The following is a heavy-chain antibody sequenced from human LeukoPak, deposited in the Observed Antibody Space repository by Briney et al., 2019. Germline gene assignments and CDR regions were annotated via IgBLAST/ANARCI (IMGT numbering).Heavy chain of an antibody. CDR3: ARDLYYYCCGMDV. V-gene: IGHV4-30-2*01. CDR1: GGSISSGGYS. CDR2: IYHSGST. Sequence: SETLSLTCAVSGGSISSGGYSWSWIRQPPGKGLEWLGYIYHSGSTYYNPSLKSRVTISVDTSKNQFSLKLSSVTAADTAVYYCARDLYYYCCGMDVWGQGTTVTVSS. J-gene: IGHJ6*02.